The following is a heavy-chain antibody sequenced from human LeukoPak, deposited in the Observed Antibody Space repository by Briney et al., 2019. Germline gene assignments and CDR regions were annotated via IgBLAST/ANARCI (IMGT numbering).Heavy chain of an antibody. CDR1: VFTFSSYW. J-gene: IGHJ4*02. V-gene: IGHV3-74*01. CDR2: INSDGSST. Sequence: GGSLRLSCAASVFTFSSYWMHWVRQVPGKGLVWVSRINSDGSSTTYADSVKGRFTISRDNAKNTLYLQMNSLRVEDTAVYYCIREPQAEYYFDYWGQGTLVTVSS. D-gene: IGHD1-14*01. CDR3: IREPQAEYYFDY.